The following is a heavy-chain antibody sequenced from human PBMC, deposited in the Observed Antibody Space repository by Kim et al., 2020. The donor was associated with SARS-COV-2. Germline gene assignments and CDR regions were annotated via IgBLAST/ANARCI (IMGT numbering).Heavy chain of an antibody. Sequence: SETLSLTRTVSGGSISSHYWSWIRQPPGKGLEWIGHIYYSGSSNYNPSLKSRVTISVDTSKNQFSLKLSSVTAADTAMYYCARGNCSGGTCLAPNYYGMDVGGQGTTVTVSS. CDR2: IYYSGSS. J-gene: IGHJ6*02. CDR1: GGSISSHY. V-gene: IGHV4-59*11. CDR3: ARGNCSGGTCLAPNYYGMDV. D-gene: IGHD2-15*01.